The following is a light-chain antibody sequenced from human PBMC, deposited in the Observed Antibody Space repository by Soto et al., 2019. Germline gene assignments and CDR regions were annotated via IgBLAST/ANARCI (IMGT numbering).Light chain of an antibody. J-gene: IGLJ1*01. Sequence: QSALTQPASVSGSPGQAITVSCSGTSSDIGAHNFVSWYQQHPGKAPKLIIYEVINRPSGVSDRFSGSKSGNTASLTISRLQSEDEAEYYCNSYTCSNTFVFGSGTKVTVL. V-gene: IGLV2-14*03. CDR2: EVI. CDR1: SSDIGAHNF. CDR3: NSYTCSNTFV.